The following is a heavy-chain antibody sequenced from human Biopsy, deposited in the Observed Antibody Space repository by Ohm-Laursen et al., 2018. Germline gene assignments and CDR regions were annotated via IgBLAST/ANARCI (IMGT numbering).Heavy chain of an antibody. CDR2: IIPMFGTA. D-gene: IGHD1-26*01. J-gene: IGHJ4*02. Sequence: SVTVSCKVSGGTFINYAISWVRQAPGQGLEWMGGIIPMFGTANYAQLFQGRVTITADESTSTSYMELSSLTSEDTAIYYCARGPHSGSHSCFDYWGRGTLVTVSS. V-gene: IGHV1-69*13. CDR1: GGTFINYA. CDR3: ARGPHSGSHSCFDY.